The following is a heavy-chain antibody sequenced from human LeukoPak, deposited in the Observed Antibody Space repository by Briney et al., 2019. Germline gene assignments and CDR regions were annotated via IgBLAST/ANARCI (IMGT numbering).Heavy chain of an antibody. CDR2: ISGSGAST. V-gene: IGHV3-23*01. CDR1: GFTFSTNA. CDR3: AKVRAAAGILSPFDY. Sequence: PGGSLRLSCLTSGFTFSTNAMSWVRQAPGKGLEWISGISGSGASTYYADSVKGRFTISRDNSKNTLYLQMNSLRAEDTAVYYCAKVRAAAGILSPFDYWGQGTLVTVSS. J-gene: IGHJ4*02. D-gene: IGHD6-13*01.